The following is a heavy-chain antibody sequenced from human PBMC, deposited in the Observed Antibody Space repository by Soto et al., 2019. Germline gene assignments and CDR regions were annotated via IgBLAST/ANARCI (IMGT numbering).Heavy chain of an antibody. CDR1: GFTFSSYS. J-gene: IGHJ3*02. CDR3: ARDNVDRTYYDYIWGSYRHAFDI. D-gene: IGHD3-16*02. CDR2: ISSSSSYI. Sequence: GGSLRLSCAASGFTFSSYSMNWVRQAPGKGLEWVSSISSSSSYIYYADSVKGRFTISRDNAKNSLYLQMNSLRAEDTAVYYCARDNVDRTYYDYIWGSYRHAFDIWGQGTMVTVSS. V-gene: IGHV3-21*01.